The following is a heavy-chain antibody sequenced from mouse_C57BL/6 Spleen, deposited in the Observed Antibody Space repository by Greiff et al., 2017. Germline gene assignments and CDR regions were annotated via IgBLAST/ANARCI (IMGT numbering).Heavy chain of an antibody. J-gene: IGHJ4*01. V-gene: IGHV1-62-2*01. Sequence: VKLMESGAELVKPGASVKLSCKASGYTFTEYTIHWVKQRSGQGLEWIGWFYPGSGSIKYNEKFKDKATLTADKSSSTVYMELSRLTSEDSAVYFCARHEGGYSNLPYYAMDYWGQGTSVTVSS. CDR2: FYPGSGSI. CDR3: ARHEGGYSNLPYYAMDY. CDR1: GYTFTEYT. D-gene: IGHD2-5*01.